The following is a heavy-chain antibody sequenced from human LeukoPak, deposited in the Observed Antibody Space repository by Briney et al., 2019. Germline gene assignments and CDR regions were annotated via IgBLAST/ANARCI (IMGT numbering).Heavy chain of an antibody. V-gene: IGHV4-39*07. J-gene: IGHJ4*02. Sequence: PSETLSLTCTVSGGSISSSSFYWGWIRQPPGKGLEWIGSIYYSGNTYYNPALKSRVTISVDTSKNQFSLKLSSVTAADTAVYYCARSVVTDDDYWGQGALVTASS. CDR3: ARSVVTDDDY. D-gene: IGHD2-21*02. CDR1: GGSISSSSFY. CDR2: IYYSGNT.